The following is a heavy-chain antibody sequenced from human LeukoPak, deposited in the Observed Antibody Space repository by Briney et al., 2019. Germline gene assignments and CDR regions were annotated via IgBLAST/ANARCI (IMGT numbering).Heavy chain of an antibody. J-gene: IGHJ6*03. CDR1: GGSISSYY. Sequence: SETLSLTCTVSGGSISSYYWSWIRQPPGKGLEWIGYIYYSGSTYYNPSLKSRVTISVDTSKNQFSLKLSSVTAADTAVYYCARLGYCSSTSCYHYYYMDVWGKGTTVTVSS. CDR3: ARLGYCSSTSCYHYYYMDV. D-gene: IGHD2-2*01. V-gene: IGHV4-59*06. CDR2: IYYSGST.